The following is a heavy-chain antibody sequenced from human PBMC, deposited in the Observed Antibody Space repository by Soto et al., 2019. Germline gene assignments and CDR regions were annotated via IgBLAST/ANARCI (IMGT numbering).Heavy chain of an antibody. V-gene: IGHV4-39*01. CDR2: VYYRGRS. J-gene: IGHJ4*02. CDR3: VSQRTTVPTQAYFDY. CDR1: GGSVTNSSYY. D-gene: IGHD4-17*01. Sequence: SETLSLTCTVSGGSVTNSSYYWGWIRQSPGKGLEWIGSVYYRGRSYSKSSVRSRVTISVDTSKNRFSLSLNSVTASDTAVYFCVSQRTTVPTQAYFDYWGPGALVTVS.